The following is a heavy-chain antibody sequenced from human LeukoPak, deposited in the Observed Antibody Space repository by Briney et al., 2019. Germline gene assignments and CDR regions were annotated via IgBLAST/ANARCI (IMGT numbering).Heavy chain of an antibody. CDR1: DDSISSGLYY. D-gene: IGHD3-10*01. CDR2: IHARGNT. CDR3: ARVEVEHYGSGSYTWFDL. Sequence: SETLSLTCTVSDDSISSGLYYWSWIRQPAGRGLEWIGRIHARGNTNYNPSLNIRVIISVDSSRRQFSLKLSSVSAADTAVYYCARVEVEHYGSGSYTWFDLWGQGTLVAVSS. J-gene: IGHJ5*02. V-gene: IGHV4-61*02.